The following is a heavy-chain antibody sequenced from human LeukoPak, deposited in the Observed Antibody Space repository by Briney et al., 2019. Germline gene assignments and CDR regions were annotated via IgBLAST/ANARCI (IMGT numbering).Heavy chain of an antibody. CDR1: GASVSSSH. CDR2: LSYTGKI. Sequence: SETLSLTCVVSGASVSSSHWNWIRQFPGKGLEWIGCLSYTGKIDYNPSLTSRVTISVDTSKNQVSLKLRSVTAADTAVYYCSEGYFEPFDHWGQGTLVTVSS. J-gene: IGHJ4*02. CDR3: SEGYFEPFDH. V-gene: IGHV4-59*02. D-gene: IGHD2/OR15-2a*01.